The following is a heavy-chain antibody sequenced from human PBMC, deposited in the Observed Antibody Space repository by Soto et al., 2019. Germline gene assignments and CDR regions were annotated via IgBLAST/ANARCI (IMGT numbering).Heavy chain of an antibody. Sequence: PGGSLRLSCAASGFTFSSYAMSWVRQAPGKGLEWVSAISGSGGNTYYADSVKGRFTISRDNSKNTLYLQMNSLRAEDTAVYFCAKDRGYSYGPGDYWGQGTLVTVSS. CDR2: ISGSGGNT. CDR1: GFTFSSYA. D-gene: IGHD5-18*01. V-gene: IGHV3-23*01. J-gene: IGHJ4*02. CDR3: AKDRGYSYGPGDY.